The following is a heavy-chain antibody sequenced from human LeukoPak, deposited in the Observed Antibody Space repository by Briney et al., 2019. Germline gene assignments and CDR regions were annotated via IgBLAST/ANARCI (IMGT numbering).Heavy chain of an antibody. D-gene: IGHD5-24*01. CDR1: GFTFSSYS. CDR3: ARELEMATINRFGY. J-gene: IGHJ4*02. V-gene: IGHV3-21*01. Sequence: GGSLRLSCAASGFTFSSYSMNWVRQAPGKGLEWVSSISSSSSYIYYADSVKGRFTISRDNAKNSLYLQMNSLRAEDTAVYYCARELEMATINRFGYWGQGTLVTVSS. CDR2: ISSSSSYI.